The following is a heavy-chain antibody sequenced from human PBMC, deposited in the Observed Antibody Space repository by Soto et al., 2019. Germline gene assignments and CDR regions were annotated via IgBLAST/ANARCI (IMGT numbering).Heavy chain of an antibody. CDR1: GYTFTSYT. CDR2: INAGNGNT. Sequence: QVQLVQSGAEVKKPGASVKVSCKASGYTFTSYTMHWVRQAPGQRLEWMGWINAGNGNTKYSQKFQGRVNITRDTSASTAYMEVSSLRSEETAVYYCASEMNGYTSSWYGWDYGGQGTLVTVSS. J-gene: IGHJ4*02. V-gene: IGHV1-3*01. CDR3: ASEMNGYTSSWYGWDY. D-gene: IGHD6-13*01.